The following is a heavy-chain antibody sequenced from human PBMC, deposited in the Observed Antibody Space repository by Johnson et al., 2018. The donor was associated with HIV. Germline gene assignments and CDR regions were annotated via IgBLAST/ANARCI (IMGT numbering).Heavy chain of an antibody. CDR2: ISWNSGSI. V-gene: IGHV3-9*01. CDR1: GFTFDDYA. CDR3: AKDLAPYRTVVKSRDAFYI. J-gene: IGHJ3*02. D-gene: IGHD4-23*01. Sequence: VQVVESGGGLVQPGRSLRLSCAASGFTFDDYAMHWVRQAPGKGLEWVSGISWNSGSIGYADSVKGRFTISRDNSKNTLYLQMNSLRAEDTAVYYCAKDLAPYRTVVKSRDAFYIWGQGTMVTVSS.